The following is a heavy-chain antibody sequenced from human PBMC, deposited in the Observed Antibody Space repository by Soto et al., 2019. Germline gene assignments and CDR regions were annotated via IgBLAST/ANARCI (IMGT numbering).Heavy chain of an antibody. CDR3: AKGGRQWLVTSDFNY. CDR2: VSHDGRNT. V-gene: IGHV3-30*18. J-gene: IGHJ4*02. D-gene: IGHD6-19*01. Sequence: VQLVESGGGVVQPGRSLRLSCAASGFTFSDYAMHWVRQAPGKGLEWVAVVSHDGRNTHYADSVKDRFTISRDSSKNTVPLEMTSLRAEDTAVYYCAKGGRQWLVTSDFNYWGQGALVTVSS. CDR1: GFTFSDYA.